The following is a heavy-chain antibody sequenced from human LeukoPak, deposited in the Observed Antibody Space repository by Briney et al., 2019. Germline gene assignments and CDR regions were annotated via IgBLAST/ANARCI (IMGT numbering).Heavy chain of an antibody. CDR2: IYTSGST. CDR3: AREYYDFWSGTYYYYMDV. J-gene: IGHJ6*03. Sequence: SETLSLTCTVSGGSFSSYYWSWLRQPAGKGLEWIGRIYTSGSTNYNPSLKSRVTMSVDTSKNQFSLKLSSVTAADTAVYYCAREYYDFWSGTYYYYMDVWGKGTTVTVSS. CDR1: GGSFSSYY. D-gene: IGHD3-3*01. V-gene: IGHV4-4*07.